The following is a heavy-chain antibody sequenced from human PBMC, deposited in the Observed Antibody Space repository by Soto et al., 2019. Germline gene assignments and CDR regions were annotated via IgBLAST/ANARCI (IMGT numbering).Heavy chain of an antibody. D-gene: IGHD3-10*01. J-gene: IGHJ5*02. CDR2: ISGSGGST. Sequence: GGSLRLSCAVSGFTFSSYAVSWVRQAPGKGLEWVSAISGSGGSTYYADSVKGRFTISRDNSKNTLYLQMNSLRAEDTAVYYCAKDLRTRHYYSPWGQGTLVTVSS. CDR3: AKDLRTRHYYSP. V-gene: IGHV3-23*01. CDR1: GFTFSSYA.